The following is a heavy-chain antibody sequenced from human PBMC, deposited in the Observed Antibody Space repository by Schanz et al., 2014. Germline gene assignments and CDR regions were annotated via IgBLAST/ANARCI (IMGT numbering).Heavy chain of an antibody. CDR1: GITFTSAW. CDR2: FDAHDGRA. CDR3: AKTLFPGGTQTFGN. D-gene: IGHD2-8*02. Sequence: EVQLLESGGGLVQPGGSLRLSCAASGITFTSAWMSWVRQAPGKGLEWVSGFDAHDGRAYYADSAKGRFTISRDNSKSTLYVEMNSLRVEDTAVYYCAKTLFPGGTQTFGNWGRGTLVTVSS. V-gene: IGHV3-23*01. J-gene: IGHJ4*02.